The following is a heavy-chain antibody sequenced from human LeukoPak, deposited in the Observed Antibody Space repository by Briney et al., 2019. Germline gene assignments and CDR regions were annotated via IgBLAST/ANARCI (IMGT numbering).Heavy chain of an antibody. CDR1: GFTVSSNY. CDR3: ARYQMLGFDAFDI. CDR2: IYSGGST. J-gene: IGHJ3*02. D-gene: IGHD2-2*01. V-gene: IGHV3-53*01. Sequence: GGSLTLSSAASGFTVSSNYMICVRQAPGKGLEGVSVIYSGGSTYYADSLKGLFTISRDNSKNTLYLQMNSLRAEDTDVYYCARYQMLGFDAFDIWGQGTMVTVSS.